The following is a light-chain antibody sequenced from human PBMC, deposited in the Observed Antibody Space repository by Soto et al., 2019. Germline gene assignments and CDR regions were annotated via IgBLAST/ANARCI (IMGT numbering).Light chain of an antibody. V-gene: IGLV2-23*02. CDR1: SSDVGSYNL. J-gene: IGLJ3*02. Sequence: QSVLTQPASVSGSPGQSITISCTGTSSDVGSYNLVSWYQQHPGKAPKLMIYEVSKRPSGVSNRVSGSKSGNTASLTISGLQAEDEADYYFCSYAGSSTLVFGGGTQLTV. CDR2: EVS. CDR3: CSYAGSSTLV.